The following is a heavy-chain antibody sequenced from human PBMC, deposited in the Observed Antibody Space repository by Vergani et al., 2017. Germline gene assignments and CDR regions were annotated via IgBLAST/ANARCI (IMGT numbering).Heavy chain of an antibody. Sequence: QVQLVESAGGVVQPGGSLRLSCAASGFTFSNFGMHWIRQAPGKGLEWLAYIGKDGINTRYRDAVKGRFTVSRDNSKDILYLQMDSLRSEDTAVYYCAREGALRYFDWSKGDDAFDIWGQGTMVTVSS. CDR3: AREGALRYFDWSKGDDAFDI. D-gene: IGHD3-9*01. CDR2: IGKDGINT. CDR1: GFTFSNFG. J-gene: IGHJ3*02. V-gene: IGHV3-30*02.